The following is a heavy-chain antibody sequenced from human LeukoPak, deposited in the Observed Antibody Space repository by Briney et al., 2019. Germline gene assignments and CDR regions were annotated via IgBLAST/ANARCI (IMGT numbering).Heavy chain of an antibody. D-gene: IGHD2-15*01. CDR2: IIPIFGTA. V-gene: IGHV1-69*05. Sequence: GASVKVSCKASGGTFSSYAISWVRQAPGQGLEWMGGIIPIFGTANYAQKFQGRVTITTDESTSTAYMELSSLRSEDTAVYYCAREQVAMLYYYMDVWGKGTTVTVSS. CDR1: GGTFSSYA. J-gene: IGHJ6*03. CDR3: AREQVAMLYYYMDV.